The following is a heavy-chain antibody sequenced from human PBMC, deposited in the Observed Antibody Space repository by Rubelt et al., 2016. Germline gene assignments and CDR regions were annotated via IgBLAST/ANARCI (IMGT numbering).Heavy chain of an antibody. CDR2: ISHSGST. CDR3: AREGSSGWSWMDV. V-gene: IGHV4-4*02. J-gene: IGHJ6*02. D-gene: IGHD6-19*01. Sequence: QVQLQESGPGLVKPSGTLSLTCAVSGGSITSNNWWSWVRQSPGKGLAWIGEISHSGSTNYNPSLTSRATISVDKSKIQCSLKLKSVTAADTAVYYCAREGSSGWSWMDVWGQGTTVTVSS. CDR1: GGSITSNNW.